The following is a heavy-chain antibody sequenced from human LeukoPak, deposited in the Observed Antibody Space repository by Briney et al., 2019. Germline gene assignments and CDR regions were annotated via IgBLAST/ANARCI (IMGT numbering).Heavy chain of an antibody. J-gene: IGHJ4*02. CDR1: GGSISSGGYY. CDR3: ARVGFGELSAFDY. V-gene: IGHV4-31*03. CDR2: IYYSGST. Sequence: PSETLSLTCTVSGGSISSGGYYWSWIRQHPGKGLEWIGYIYYSGSTYYNPSLKSRVTISVDTSKNQFSLKLSSVTAADTAVYYCARVGFGELSAFDYWGQGTLVTVSS. D-gene: IGHD3-10*01.